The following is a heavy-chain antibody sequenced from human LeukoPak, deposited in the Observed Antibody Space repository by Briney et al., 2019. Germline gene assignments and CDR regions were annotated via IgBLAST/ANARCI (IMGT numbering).Heavy chain of an antibody. J-gene: IGHJ3*02. CDR2: IYYSGST. CDR1: GGSISSYY. V-gene: IGHV4-59*01. Sequence: SETLSLTCTVSGGSISSYYWSWIRQPPGKGLEWIGYIYYSGSTNYNPSLKSRVTISVDTSKNQFSLKLSSVTAADTAVYYCATTLGIEDAFDIWGQGAMVTVSS. D-gene: IGHD7-27*01. CDR3: ATTLGIEDAFDI.